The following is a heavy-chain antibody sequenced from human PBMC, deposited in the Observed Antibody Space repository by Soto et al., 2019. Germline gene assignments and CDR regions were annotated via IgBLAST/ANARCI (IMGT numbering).Heavy chain of an antibody. Sequence: GASVKVSYKASGYTFTSYGISWVRQAPGQGLEWMGWISAYNGNTNYAQKLQGRVTMTTDTSTSTAYMELRSLRSDDTAVYYCARIPMRCSGGSSYSDLDYWGQGTLVTVSS. CDR3: ARIPMRCSGGSSYSDLDY. D-gene: IGHD2-15*01. V-gene: IGHV1-18*01. CDR1: GYTFTSYG. J-gene: IGHJ4*02. CDR2: ISAYNGNT.